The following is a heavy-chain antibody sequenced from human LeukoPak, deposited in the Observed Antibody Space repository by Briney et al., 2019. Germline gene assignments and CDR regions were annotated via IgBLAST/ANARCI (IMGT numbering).Heavy chain of an antibody. D-gene: IGHD5-24*01. CDR3: ARVTVRSDRYNSDY. V-gene: IGHV4-34*01. J-gene: IGHJ4*02. Sequence: SETLSLTCAVYGGSFSGYYWSWIRQPPGKGLEWIGEINHSGSTNYNPSLKSRVTISVDTSKNQFSLKLSSVTAADTAVYYCARVTVRSDRYNSDYWGQGTLVTVSS. CDR2: INHSGST. CDR1: GGSFSGYY.